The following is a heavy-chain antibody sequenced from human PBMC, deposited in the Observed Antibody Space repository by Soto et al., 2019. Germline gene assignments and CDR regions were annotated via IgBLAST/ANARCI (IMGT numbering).Heavy chain of an antibody. CDR3: ARTRSAWSDFHYYSLDV. CDR2: ISYDSTKT. J-gene: IGHJ6*02. V-gene: IGHV3-30*03. Sequence: GGSLRLSCAASGFTFNSYGMHWVRQGPGNGLGWVAFISYDSTKTYYADSVKGRFTISRDNSNSALYVQMNSLTGEDTAVYYCARTRSAWSDFHYYSLDVWGQGTTVTVSS. D-gene: IGHD1-26*01. CDR1: GFTFNSYG.